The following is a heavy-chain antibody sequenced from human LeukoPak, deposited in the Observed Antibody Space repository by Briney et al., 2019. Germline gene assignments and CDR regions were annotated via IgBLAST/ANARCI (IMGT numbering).Heavy chain of an antibody. D-gene: IGHD3-22*01. CDR2: ISYDGSNK. J-gene: IGHJ1*01. CDR1: GFTFSSYA. CDR3: ARGYYYDSSGYDQYFQH. Sequence: GGSLRLSCAASGFTFSSYAMPWVRQAPGKGLEWVAVISYDGSNKYYADSVKGRFTISRDNSKNTLYLQMNSLRAEDTAVYYCARGYYYDSSGYDQYFQHWGQGTLVTVSS. V-gene: IGHV3-30-3*01.